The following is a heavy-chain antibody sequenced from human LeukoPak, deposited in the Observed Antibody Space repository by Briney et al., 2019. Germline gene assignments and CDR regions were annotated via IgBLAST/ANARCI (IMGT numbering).Heavy chain of an antibody. CDR1: GGSFSSYY. CDR2: INHSGST. Sequence: SETLSLTCAVYGGSFSSYYWSWIRQPPGKGLEWIGEINHSGSTNYNPPLKSRVTISVDTSKNQFSLNLSSVTAADTAIYYCARYYGSGSYCLAYWGQGALVTVSS. CDR3: ARYYGSGSYCLAY. J-gene: IGHJ4*02. D-gene: IGHD3-10*01. V-gene: IGHV4-34*01.